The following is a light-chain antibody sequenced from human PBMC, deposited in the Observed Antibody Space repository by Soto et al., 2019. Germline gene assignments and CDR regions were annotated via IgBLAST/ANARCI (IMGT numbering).Light chain of an antibody. Sequence: EIVMTQSPATLSVSPGERATLSCRASQSVSSYLAWYQRKPGQAPRLLISDASTRATGVPARFSGSGSGTEFTLTFSSLQSEDFAVYYCQQYDKWPPTFGQGTKVEIK. CDR2: DAS. CDR3: QQYDKWPPT. CDR1: QSVSSY. J-gene: IGKJ1*01. V-gene: IGKV3-15*01.